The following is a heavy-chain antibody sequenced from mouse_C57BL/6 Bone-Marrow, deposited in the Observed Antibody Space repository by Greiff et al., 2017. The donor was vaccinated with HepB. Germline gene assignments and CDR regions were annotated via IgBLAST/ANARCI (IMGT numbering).Heavy chain of an antibody. J-gene: IGHJ4*01. CDR3: ARERWDGYPYAMDY. V-gene: IGHV5-4*01. D-gene: IGHD2-3*01. CDR1: GFTFSSYA. CDR2: ISDGGSYT. Sequence: DVHLVESGGGLVKPGGSLKLSCAASGFTFSSYAMSWVRQTPEKRLEWVATISDGGSYTYYPDNVKGRFTISRDNAKNNLYLQMSHLKSEDTAMYYCARERWDGYPYAMDYWGQGTSVTVSS.